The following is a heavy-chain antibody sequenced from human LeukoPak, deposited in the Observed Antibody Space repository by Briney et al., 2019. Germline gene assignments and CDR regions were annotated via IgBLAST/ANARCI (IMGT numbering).Heavy chain of an antibody. J-gene: IGHJ6*04. CDR2: INHSGST. D-gene: IGHD2-2*01. CDR1: GGSFSGYY. CDR3: ARFVRHCSSTSCYYYYGMDV. Sequence: PSETLSLTCAVYGGSFSGYYWSWIRQPPGKGLEWIGEINHSGSTNYNPSLKSRVIISVDTSKNQFSLKLSSVTAADTAVYYCARFVRHCSSTSCYYYYGMDVWGKGTTVTVSS. V-gene: IGHV4-34*01.